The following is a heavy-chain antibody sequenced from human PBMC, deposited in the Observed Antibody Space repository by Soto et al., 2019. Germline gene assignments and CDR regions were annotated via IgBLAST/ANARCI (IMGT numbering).Heavy chain of an antibody. J-gene: IGHJ6*03. Sequence: EVQLVESGGGLVKPGGSLRLSCAASGFTFSSSSMSWVRQAPGMGLEWVSSISSHSDYIYYADSMKGRFTISRDNARTSLYLQMNSLRADDTGVYFCASSHRGVNSGMDVWGKGTTVTVSS. V-gene: IGHV3-21*01. CDR2: ISSHSDYI. D-gene: IGHD3-10*01. CDR3: ASSHRGVNSGMDV. CDR1: GFTFSSSS.